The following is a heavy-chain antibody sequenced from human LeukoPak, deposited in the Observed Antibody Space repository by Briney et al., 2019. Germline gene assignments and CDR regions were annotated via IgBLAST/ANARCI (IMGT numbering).Heavy chain of an antibody. CDR2: ISAYNGNT. V-gene: IGHV1-18*01. J-gene: IGHJ6*03. CDR3: ASGGYDYPYYYYYYMDV. Sequence: ASVKVSCKASGYTFTSYGISWVRQAPGQGLEWMGWISAYNGNTNYAQKLQGRVTMTTDTSTSTAYMELSSLRSEDTAVYYCASGGYDYPYYYYYYMDVWGKGTTVTVSS. CDR1: GYTFTSYG. D-gene: IGHD5-12*01.